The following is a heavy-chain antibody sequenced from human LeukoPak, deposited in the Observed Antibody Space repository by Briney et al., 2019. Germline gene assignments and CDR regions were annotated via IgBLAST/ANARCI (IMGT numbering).Heavy chain of an antibody. CDR3: ARDPAAAGTGGDY. CDR2: INPNSGGT. J-gene: IGHJ4*02. Sequence: ASVKVSCKASGYTFTGYYMHWVRQASGQGLEWMGWINPNSGGTNYAQKFQGRVTMTRDTSISTAYMELSRLRSDDTAVYYCARDPAAAGTGGDYWGQGTLVTVSS. D-gene: IGHD6-13*01. CDR1: GYTFTGYY. V-gene: IGHV1-2*02.